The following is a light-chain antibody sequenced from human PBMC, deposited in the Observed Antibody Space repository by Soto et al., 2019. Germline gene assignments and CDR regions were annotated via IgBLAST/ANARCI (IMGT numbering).Light chain of an antibody. CDR2: DAS. CDR1: QSVSSN. J-gene: IGKJ5*01. V-gene: IGKV3-11*01. Sequence: EIVMTQSPASLSVSPGESATLSCRASQSVSSNLAWHQQKPGQAPRILMYDASTRATGISARFSGSGSGTDFTLTVSSLEPEDFALYYCQQRSNRITFGQGTRLEIK. CDR3: QQRSNRIT.